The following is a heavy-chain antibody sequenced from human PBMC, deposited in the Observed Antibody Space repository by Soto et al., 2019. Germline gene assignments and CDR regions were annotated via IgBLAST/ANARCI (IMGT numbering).Heavy chain of an antibody. CDR1: GFAFNDYA. CDR2: ISDSNGAT. Sequence: GGSLRLSCAASGFAFNDYAMTWVRQAPGKGLEWVSDISDSNGATHYAESVKGRFTISRDDSTNRLYLQMDRLRAEDAAVYYCAKGRTVFDFWGQGTLVTVSS. CDR3: AKGRTVFDF. D-gene: IGHD4-4*01. V-gene: IGHV3-23*01. J-gene: IGHJ4*02.